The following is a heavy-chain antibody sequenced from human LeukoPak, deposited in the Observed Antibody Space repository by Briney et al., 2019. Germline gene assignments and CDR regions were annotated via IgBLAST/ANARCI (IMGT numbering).Heavy chain of an antibody. V-gene: IGHV1-2*04. J-gene: IGHJ6*02. CDR3: ARDFLGRTNGGSNYFGMDV. CDR2: INLLTGGA. CDR1: NYTFKNYA. D-gene: IGHD2-8*01. Sequence: ASVKVSCKTSNYTFKNYAINWMRRAPGQGLEWMGCINLLTGGAHYAQKFQDWVSLTRDTSIDTAFMELSSLRSDATAIYYCARDFLGRTNGGSNYFGMDVWGQGTTVTVSS.